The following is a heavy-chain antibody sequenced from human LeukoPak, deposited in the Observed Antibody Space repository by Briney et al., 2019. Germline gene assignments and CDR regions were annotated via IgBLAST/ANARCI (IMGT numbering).Heavy chain of an antibody. Sequence: GGSLRLSCAASGFTFSSYSMNWVRQAPGKGLEWVSFISSSSSYIYYADSVKGRFTISRDNAKNSLYLQMNSLRAEDTAVYYCARDPGNYYDSSGHVYWGQGTLVTVSS. CDR1: GFTFSSYS. CDR3: ARDPGNYYDSSGHVY. V-gene: IGHV3-21*01. J-gene: IGHJ4*02. CDR2: ISSSSSYI. D-gene: IGHD3-22*01.